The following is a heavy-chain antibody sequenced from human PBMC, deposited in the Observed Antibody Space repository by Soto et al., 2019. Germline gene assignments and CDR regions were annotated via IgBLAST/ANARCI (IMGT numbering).Heavy chain of an antibody. V-gene: IGHV3-7*04. CDR1: GFTFNSYW. Sequence: PGGSLRLSCAASGFTFNSYWMTWGRQAPGKGLRWVANINKNGRENWSGDSGKGRFTISRDNAKNSLYLKMNSRRVEDTVVFYCARGDYYDSSGPFSDAYDVWGKGTKVTVSS. CDR2: INKNGREN. CDR3: ARGDYYDSSGPFSDAYDV. J-gene: IGHJ3*01. D-gene: IGHD3-22*01.